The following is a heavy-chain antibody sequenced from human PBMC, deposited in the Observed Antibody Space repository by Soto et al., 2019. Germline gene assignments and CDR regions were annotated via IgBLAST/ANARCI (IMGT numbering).Heavy chain of an antibody. D-gene: IGHD3-3*01. CDR3: ARGLTIFGVTLNWFDP. J-gene: IGHJ5*02. CDR1: GVSFSGYY. V-gene: IGHV4-34*01. CDR2: INHSGST. Sequence: SETLSLTCAVYGVSFSGYYCSWIRQPPGKGLEWIREINHSGSTNYNPSLKSRVTISVDTSKNQFSLKLSSVTAADTAVYYCARGLTIFGVTLNWFDPWGQGTLVTVSS.